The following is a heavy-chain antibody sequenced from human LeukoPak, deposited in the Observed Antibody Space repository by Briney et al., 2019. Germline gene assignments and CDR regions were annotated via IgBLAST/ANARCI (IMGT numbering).Heavy chain of an antibody. CDR3: ARPLWFGSSEGDYYYMDV. V-gene: IGHV4-34*01. Sequence: PSETLSLTCAVYGGSFSGYYWSWIRQPPGKGLEWIGEINHSGSTNYNPSLKSRVTISVDTSKNQFSLKLSSVTAADTAEYYCARPLWFGSSEGDYYYMDVWGKGTTVTVSS. D-gene: IGHD3-10*01. CDR2: INHSGST. CDR1: GGSFSGYY. J-gene: IGHJ6*03.